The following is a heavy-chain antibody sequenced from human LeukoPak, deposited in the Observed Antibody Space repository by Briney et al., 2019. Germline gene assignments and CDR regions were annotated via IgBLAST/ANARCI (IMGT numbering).Heavy chain of an antibody. CDR3: ARYYVMSSSWSLALNYYYGMDV. CDR2: IIPIFGTA. D-gene: IGHD6-13*01. Sequence: ASVKVSCKASGGTFSSYAISWVRQAPGQGLEWMGGIIPIFGTANYAQKFQGRVTITADESTSTAYMELSSLGSEDTAVYYCARYYVMSSSWSLALNYYYGMDVWGQGTTVTVSS. V-gene: IGHV1-69*13. CDR1: GGTFSSYA. J-gene: IGHJ6*02.